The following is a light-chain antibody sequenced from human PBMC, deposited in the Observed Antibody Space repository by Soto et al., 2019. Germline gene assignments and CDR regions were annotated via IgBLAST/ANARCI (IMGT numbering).Light chain of an antibody. CDR1: QSVSSDY. J-gene: IGKJ4*01. Sequence: EIVLTQSPGTLSLSPGERATLSCRASQSVSSDYLAWYQQKPGQAPRLLIYGASSRATGIPDRFSGSGSGTDFTLTISRLEPEDLAVYSCQQYGSSPLTFGGGTKVEIK. CDR3: QQYGSSPLT. CDR2: GAS. V-gene: IGKV3-20*01.